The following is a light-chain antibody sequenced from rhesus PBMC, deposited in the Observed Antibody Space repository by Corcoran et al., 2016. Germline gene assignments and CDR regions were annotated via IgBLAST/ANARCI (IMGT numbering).Light chain of an antibody. CDR1: QGISNS. Sequence: DIQMTQSPSSLSASVGDTVTITCRASQGISNSLAWYPQHPGKAPKSMIYYASNLESGAPSRFSGSGSGTDFTLTISSLHPEDFATYYGQQHNSYPRTFGQGTKVEIK. CDR3: QQHNSYPRT. CDR2: YAS. J-gene: IGKJ1*01. V-gene: IGKV1S14*01.